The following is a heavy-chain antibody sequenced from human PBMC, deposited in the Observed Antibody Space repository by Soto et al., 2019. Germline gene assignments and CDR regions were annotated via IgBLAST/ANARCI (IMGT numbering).Heavy chain of an antibody. D-gene: IGHD4-17*01. CDR2: ISDSGGST. J-gene: IGHJ4*02. CDR1: GFTFSIYA. CDR3: AKDPRPYGDYAY. Sequence: GESLKISCATSGFTFSIYAMSWVRQAPGRGLKWISSISDSGGSTYYADSVKGRFTISRDNSKNTLYLQMNSLRAEDTAVYYCAKDPRPYGDYAYWGQGTLVTVSS. V-gene: IGHV3-23*01.